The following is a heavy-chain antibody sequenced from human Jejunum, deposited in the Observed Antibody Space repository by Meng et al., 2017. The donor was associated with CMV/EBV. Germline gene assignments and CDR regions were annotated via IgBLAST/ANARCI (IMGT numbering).Heavy chain of an antibody. V-gene: IGHV3-74*03. J-gene: IGHJ4*02. CDR1: GFTFSSDV. D-gene: IGHD1-1*01. Sequence: SCAASGFTFSSDVMHWVRQAPGKGLVWVARISHDGTITTYVDSVKGRFTISRDNARNTLYLQMNSLRAEDTAVYYCARDRNWTFDYWGRGTLVTVSS. CDR2: ISHDGTIT. CDR3: ARDRNWTFDY.